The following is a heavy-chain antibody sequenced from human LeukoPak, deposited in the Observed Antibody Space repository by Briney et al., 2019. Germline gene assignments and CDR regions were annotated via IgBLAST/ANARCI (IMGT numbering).Heavy chain of an antibody. J-gene: IGHJ6*02. V-gene: IGHV3-74*01. Sequence: GGSLRLSCTASGFTFSSCWMHWVRQAPGKGLVWVARINGDGTTTSHADPVKGRFTISRDNAKNTLYLQMNSLRAEDTAVYYCVREDTSIVKYGMDVWGQGTTVTVSS. CDR3: VREDTSIVKYGMDV. CDR1: GFTFSSCW. CDR2: INGDGTTT. D-gene: IGHD5-18*01.